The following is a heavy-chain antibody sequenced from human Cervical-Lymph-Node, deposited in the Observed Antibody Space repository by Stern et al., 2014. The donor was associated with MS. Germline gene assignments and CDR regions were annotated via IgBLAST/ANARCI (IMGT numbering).Heavy chain of an antibody. CDR3: ARIETRRADDALDI. Sequence: VQLVESGGGVVHPGRSLRLSCAASGFAFSSYTMHWVRQAPGKGLEWVAVISYDGSGKYYADSVKGRFTISRDNSKNTLYLQVNSLRADDTAAYYCARIETRRADDALDIWGQGTMVTVSS. CDR1: GFAFSSYT. V-gene: IGHV3-30*04. J-gene: IGHJ3*02. D-gene: IGHD5-24*01. CDR2: ISYDGSGK.